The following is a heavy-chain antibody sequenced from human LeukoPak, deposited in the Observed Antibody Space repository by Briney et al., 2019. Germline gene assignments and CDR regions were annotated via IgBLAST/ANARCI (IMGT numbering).Heavy chain of an antibody. D-gene: IGHD2-15*01. J-gene: IGHJ3*02. Sequence: GGSLRLSCAASGFTFSSYGMHWVRQAPGKGLEWVAFIRYDGSNKYYADSVKGRFTISRDNSKNTLYLQMNSLRAEDTAVYYCAKQGRVAAIDAFDIWGQGTMVTVSS. CDR1: GFTFSSYG. CDR2: IRYDGSNK. CDR3: AKQGRVAAIDAFDI. V-gene: IGHV3-30*02.